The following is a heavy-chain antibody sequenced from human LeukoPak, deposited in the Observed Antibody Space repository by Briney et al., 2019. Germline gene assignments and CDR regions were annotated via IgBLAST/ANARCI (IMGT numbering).Heavy chain of an antibody. CDR2: MNPTSANT. CDR3: ARAYSSRFDY. D-gene: IGHD2-21*01. J-gene: IGHJ4*02. V-gene: IGHV1-8*01. Sequence: ASVTVSYKASGYTFTSYDINWVRQAPGQGLEGMGWMNPTSANTAYAQKFQGRVTMTRNTSISTAYMELSSLRSEDTAVYYCARAYSSRFDYWGQGTLVTVSS. CDR1: GYTFTSYD.